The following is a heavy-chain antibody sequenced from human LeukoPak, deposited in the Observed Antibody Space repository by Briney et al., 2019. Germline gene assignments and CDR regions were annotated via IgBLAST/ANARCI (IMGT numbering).Heavy chain of an antibody. D-gene: IGHD2-21*02. J-gene: IGHJ3*02. CDR3: ARELSIVVVTAGEYAFDI. CDR2: IYSGGST. V-gene: IGHV3-66*01. Sequence: GGSLRLSCAASGFTVSSNYMSWVRQAPGEGLEWVSVIYSGGSTYYADSVKGRFTISRDNSKNTLYLQMNFLRAEDTAVYYCARELSIVVVTAGEYAFDIWGQGTMVTVSS. CDR1: GFTVSSNY.